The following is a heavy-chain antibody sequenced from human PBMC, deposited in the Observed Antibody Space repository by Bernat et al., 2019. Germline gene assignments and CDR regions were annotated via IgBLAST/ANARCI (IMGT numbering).Heavy chain of an antibody. V-gene: IGHV3-7*03. Sequence: EVQLVESGGGLVQPGGSLRLSCAASGFTFTNYYMTWVRQAPGKGLEWVANIKQDGSATYYVDSVKGRFTISGDNAKNSLYLQRNSLGVEDTAVYHCARETPYALDIWGQGTKVAVSS. D-gene: IGHD2-15*01. CDR3: ARETPYALDI. CDR1: GFTFTNYY. CDR2: IKQDGSAT. J-gene: IGHJ3*02.